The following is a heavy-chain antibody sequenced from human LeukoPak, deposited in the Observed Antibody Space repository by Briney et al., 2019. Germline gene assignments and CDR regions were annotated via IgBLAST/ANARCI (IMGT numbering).Heavy chain of an antibody. Sequence: GGSLRLSCVASGFTPSRYSMAWVRQAPGKVPEWVASINQDGTETFYVASMKGRSTISTDNPTHPLYMQRTRLRAEETSLYYCAREDHSKYEYWGQGTVVTVSS. CDR1: GFTPSRYS. D-gene: IGHD4-11*01. J-gene: IGHJ4*02. CDR3: AREDHSKYEY. CDR2: INQDGTET. V-gene: IGHV3-7*01.